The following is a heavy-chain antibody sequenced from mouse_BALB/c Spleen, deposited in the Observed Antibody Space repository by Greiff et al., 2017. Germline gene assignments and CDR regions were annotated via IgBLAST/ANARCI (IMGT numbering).Heavy chain of an antibody. Sequence: EVQLVESGGGLVKPGGSLKLSCAASGFTFSSYAMSWVRQTPEKRLEWVASISSGGSTYYPDSVKGRFTISRDNARNILYLQMSSLRSEDTAMYYCAMPYGSSSYWYFDVWGAGTTVTVSS. CDR1: GFTFSSYA. J-gene: IGHJ1*01. V-gene: IGHV5-6-5*01. CDR2: ISSGGST. D-gene: IGHD1-1*01. CDR3: AMPYGSSSYWYFDV.